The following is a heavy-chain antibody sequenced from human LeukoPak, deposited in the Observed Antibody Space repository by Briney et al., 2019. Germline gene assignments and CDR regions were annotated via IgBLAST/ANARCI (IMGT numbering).Heavy chain of an antibody. CDR2: ISSSGFTI. CDR3: ARERGDYFDY. V-gene: IGHV3-48*03. J-gene: IGHJ4*02. Sequence: GGSLRLSCVASGFTFSSYEMNWVRQAPGKGLEWVSYISSSGFTIYYADSVKGRFTISRDNAKNSLYLQMNSLRAEDTAVYYCARERGDYFDYWGQGTLVTVSS. CDR1: GFTFSSYE.